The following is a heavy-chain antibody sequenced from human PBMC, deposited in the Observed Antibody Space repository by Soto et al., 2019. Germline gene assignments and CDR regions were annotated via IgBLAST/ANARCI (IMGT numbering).Heavy chain of an antibody. CDR1: GGSISSGNFY. CDR3: AHDSHGGNTYFEL. D-gene: IGHD1-26*01. J-gene: IGHJ4*02. CDR2: IYFSGST. Sequence: VQLQESGPGLVRPSETLSLTCTVSGGSISSGNFYWSWIRQPPGKGLEWIGYIYFSGSTSYIPSPKSRRTISLNTSNNQFSLKLTSVTAADTAVYYIAHDSHGGNTYFELWGQGALVTVSS. V-gene: IGHV4-30-4*03.